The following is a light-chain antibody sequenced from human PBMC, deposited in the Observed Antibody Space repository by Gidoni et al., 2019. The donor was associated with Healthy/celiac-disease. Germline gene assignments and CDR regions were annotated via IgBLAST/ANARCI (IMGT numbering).Light chain of an antibody. V-gene: IGLV3-1*01. CDR3: QAWDSSTVV. CDR2: QDS. Sequence: SYQLTHRPSASVSPGQTASITCSGDKLGDKYACWYQQKPGQSPVLVIYQDSKRPSGIPERFSGSNSGNTATLTISGTQAMDEADYYCQAWDSSTVVFGGGTKLTVL. J-gene: IGLJ2*01. CDR1: KLGDKY.